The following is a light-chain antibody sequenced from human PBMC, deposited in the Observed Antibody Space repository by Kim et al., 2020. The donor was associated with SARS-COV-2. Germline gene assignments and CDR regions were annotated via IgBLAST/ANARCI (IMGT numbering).Light chain of an antibody. CDR3: QQTYSASRT. J-gene: IGKJ1*01. Sequence: ASVGDRVTIACRASQSISTYLNWYQQKPGKAPKLLIYAASTLQSGVPSRFSGSGSGTDFTLTISSLQPEDFATYYCQQTYSASRTFGQGTKVDIK. CDR1: QSISTY. V-gene: IGKV1-39*01. CDR2: AAS.